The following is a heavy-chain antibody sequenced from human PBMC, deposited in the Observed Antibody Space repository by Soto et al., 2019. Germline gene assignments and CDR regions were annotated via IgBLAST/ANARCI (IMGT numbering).Heavy chain of an antibody. Sequence: SETLSLTCTVSGGSISSYYWSWIRQPPGKGLEWIGYIYYSGSTNYNPSLKSRVTISVDTSKNQFSLKLSSVAAADTAVYYCACTEYSSSYMGNWGQGTLVTVPQ. CDR2: IYYSGST. V-gene: IGHV4-59*08. D-gene: IGHD6-6*01. CDR1: GGSISSYY. CDR3: ACTEYSSSYMGN. J-gene: IGHJ4*02.